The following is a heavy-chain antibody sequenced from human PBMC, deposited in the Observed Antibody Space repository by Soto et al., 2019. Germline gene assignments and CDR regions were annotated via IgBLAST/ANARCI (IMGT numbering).Heavy chain of an antibody. V-gene: IGHV3-15*01. D-gene: IGHD2-2*01. CDR1: GFTFSNAW. CDR2: IKTNSDGGTV. CDR3: ATVYCATTSCYAPFDY. Sequence: GGSLGLSCAASGFTFSNAWMSWVRQAPGKGLEWIGRIKTNSDGGTVDYASPVKGRFTISRDDSKRMLYLDLNSLKTEDTGVYFCATVYCATTSCYAPFDYWGKGTLVTVSS. J-gene: IGHJ4*02.